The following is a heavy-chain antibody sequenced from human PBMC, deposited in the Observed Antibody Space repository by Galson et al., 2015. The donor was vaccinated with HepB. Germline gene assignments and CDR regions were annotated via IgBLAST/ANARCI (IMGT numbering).Heavy chain of an antibody. CDR3: ATDGGGYQFDY. CDR1: GYTFTTYG. Sequence: QSGAEVKKPGESLKISCKASGYTFTTYGISWVRQAPGQRLEWMGWINAYSGDTNYPQKLEGRVTMTTDTSTSTAYMELRSLRFDDTAVYYCATDGGGYQFDYWGQGTVVTVSS. J-gene: IGHJ4*02. CDR2: INAYSGDT. V-gene: IGHV1-18*01. D-gene: IGHD1-26*01.